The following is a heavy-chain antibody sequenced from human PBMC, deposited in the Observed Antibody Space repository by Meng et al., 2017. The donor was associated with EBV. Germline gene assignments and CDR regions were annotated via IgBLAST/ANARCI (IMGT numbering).Heavy chain of an antibody. J-gene: IGHJ4*02. V-gene: IGHV3-30*18. CDR1: GFTFSSYG. D-gene: IGHD3-22*01. Sequence: QVQVVESGGGVVQPGRSLRLSCAASGFTFSSYGMNWVRQAPGKGLEWVAVISYDGSNKYYADSVKGRFTISRDNSKNTLYLQMNSLRAEDTAVYYCAKGDVYYYDSSGYPNYWGQGTLVTVSS. CDR2: ISYDGSNK. CDR3: AKGDVYYYDSSGYPNY.